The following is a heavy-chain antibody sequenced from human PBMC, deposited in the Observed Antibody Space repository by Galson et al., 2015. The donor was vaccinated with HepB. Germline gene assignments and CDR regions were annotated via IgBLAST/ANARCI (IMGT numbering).Heavy chain of an antibody. V-gene: IGHV3-30*04. CDR2: ISHAGTTE. CDR1: GFTFSSYA. Sequence: LRLSCAASGFTFSSYAMHWVRQAPGKGLEWVAFISHAGTTEDYADSVKGRFTISRDNSKNTLYLQMNSLRAEDTAVYYCAKVQLLWFRELVPWGYYMDVWGKGTTVTVSS. J-gene: IGHJ6*03. D-gene: IGHD3-10*01. CDR3: AKVQLLWFRELVPWGYYMDV.